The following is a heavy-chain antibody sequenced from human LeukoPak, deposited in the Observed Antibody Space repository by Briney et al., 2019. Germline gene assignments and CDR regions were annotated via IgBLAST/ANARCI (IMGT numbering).Heavy chain of an antibody. J-gene: IGHJ4*02. CDR1: GYTFTVYY. CDR3: ARGGDIVVVPPGY. D-gene: IGHD2-2*01. CDR2: INPNSGGT. V-gene: IGHV1-2*02. Sequence: ASVKVSSKASGYTFTVYYMHWVRQAPGQGLEWMGWINPNSGGTNYAQKFQGRVTMTRDTSISTAYMELSRLRSDDTAVYYCARGGDIVVVPPGYWGQGALVTVSS.